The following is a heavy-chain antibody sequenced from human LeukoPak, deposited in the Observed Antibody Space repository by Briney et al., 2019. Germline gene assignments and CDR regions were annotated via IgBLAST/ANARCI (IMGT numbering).Heavy chain of an antibody. J-gene: IGHJ4*02. D-gene: IGHD6-19*01. CDR1: GFTFSNFW. Sequence: GGSLRLSCAASGFTFSNFWMTWVRQAPGKGLEWVAIIKQDGSQKYYVDSVKGRFTISRDNARNSLYLQMNSVRAEDTAVYWAVAGTTYWGQGTLVTVSS. V-gene: IGHV3-7*05. CDR3: VAGTTY. CDR2: IKQDGSQK.